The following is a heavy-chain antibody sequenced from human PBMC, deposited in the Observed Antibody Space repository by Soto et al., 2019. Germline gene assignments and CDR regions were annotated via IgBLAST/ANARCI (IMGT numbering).Heavy chain of an antibody. V-gene: IGHV1-69*13. CDR1: GGTFKGLA. D-gene: IGHD3-10*01. CDR3: ARETITMTRGITITGSGGAFDI. Sequence: GASVKVSCKASGGTFKGLAINWVRQAPGQGLEWMGGTIPISGTANYAQKFQGRVTITADESTSTAYMELSSLRSEDTAVYYCARETITMTRGITITGSGGAFDIWGQGTMVTVSS. CDR2: TIPISGTA. J-gene: IGHJ3*02.